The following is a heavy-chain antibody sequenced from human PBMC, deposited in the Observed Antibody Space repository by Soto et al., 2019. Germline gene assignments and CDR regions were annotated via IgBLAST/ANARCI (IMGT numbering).Heavy chain of an antibody. J-gene: IGHJ4*02. CDR1: GGSISSGGYS. Sequence: QLQLQESGSGLVKPSQTLSLTCAVSGGSISSGGYSWSWIRQPPGKGLEWLGYIYHSGSTYYNPSLNSRVTIAVDRSKNQFSLKLSSVTAADRAVYYCAAGGGLPRYYWGQGTLVTVSS. D-gene: IGHD5-12*01. CDR3: AAGGGLPRYY. CDR2: IYHSGST. V-gene: IGHV4-30-2*01.